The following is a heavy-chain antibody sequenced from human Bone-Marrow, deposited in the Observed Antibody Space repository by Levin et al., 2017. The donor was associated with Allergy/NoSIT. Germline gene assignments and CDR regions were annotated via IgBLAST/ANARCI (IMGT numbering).Heavy chain of an antibody. CDR1: GFIFSSFG. D-gene: IGHD3-22*01. V-gene: IGHV3-30*18. CDR3: AKPIEVY. Sequence: PGGSLRLSCAASGFIFSSFGMHWVRQAPGKGLEWVAVISYDGSHEDYADSVKGRFTISRDNSNNMLYLHMRSLRVDDTAVYYCAKPIEVYWGLGALVTVSS. CDR2: ISYDGSHE. J-gene: IGHJ4*02.